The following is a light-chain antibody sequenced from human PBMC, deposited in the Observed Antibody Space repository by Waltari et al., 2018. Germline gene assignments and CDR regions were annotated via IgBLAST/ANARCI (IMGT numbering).Light chain of an antibody. CDR1: GSNIGAGYD. Sequence: QSVLTQPPSVSGAPGQRVTVPCPGSGSNIGAGYDVHRYQQLPGTAPKLLIYGNTNRPSGVPDRFSGYKSGTSGSLAITGLQAEDEAYYYCQSYDSSLTGSWVFGGGTKLTVL. CDR2: GNT. CDR3: QSYDSSLTGSWV. V-gene: IGLV1-40*01. J-gene: IGLJ3*02.